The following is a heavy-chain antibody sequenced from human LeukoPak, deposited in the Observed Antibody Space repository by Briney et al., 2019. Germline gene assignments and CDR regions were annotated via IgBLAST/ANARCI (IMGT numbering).Heavy chain of an antibody. CDR1: GYTFSGYY. CDR2: INPKSGGT. V-gene: IGHV1-2*02. CDR3: ARDLADTAMVRRTSYYYYMDV. Sequence: ASVKVSCKASGYTFSGYYMHWVRQAPGQGLEWMGWINPKSGGTNEAQKFHDRVTMTRDASIRTAYMEVSRLRSDDTAVYYCARDLADTAMVRRTSYYYYMDVWGKGTTVTVSS. D-gene: IGHD5-18*01. J-gene: IGHJ6*03.